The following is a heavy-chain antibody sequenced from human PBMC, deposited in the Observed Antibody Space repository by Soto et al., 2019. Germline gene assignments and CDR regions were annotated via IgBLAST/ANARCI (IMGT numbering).Heavy chain of an antibody. CDR2: INPTGSMT. CDR1: GCSFITSYY. D-gene: IGHD5-12*01. J-gene: IGHJ3*02. Sequence: ASVKVSCKASGCSFITSYYMHWVRQAPGQGLEWMGIINPTGSMTKYSQRFQGRLTMTRDTSTSTDYMELTTLTSEDTAVYFCARDTGYDHDAFDIWGQGTMVTV. CDR3: ARDTGYDHDAFDI. V-gene: IGHV1-46*01.